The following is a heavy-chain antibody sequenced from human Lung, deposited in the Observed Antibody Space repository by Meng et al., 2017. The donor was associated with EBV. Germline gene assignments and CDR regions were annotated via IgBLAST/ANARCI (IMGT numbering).Heavy chain of an antibody. V-gene: IGHV1-18*01. CDR1: GYTFTHHG. J-gene: IGHJ4*02. D-gene: IGHD6-19*01. CDR3: ARDPSNTSGRYAYFDY. CDR2: ISCYNGDT. Sequence: QRYRVESGAVGKRPGASVRVPFKASGYTFTHHGISWIRQAPGQGLEWMGWISCYNGDTNYAQKLQGRVTMTTDTSTNTAYMDLRSLRSDDTAVYYCARDPSNTSGRYAYFDYWGQGTLVTVSS.